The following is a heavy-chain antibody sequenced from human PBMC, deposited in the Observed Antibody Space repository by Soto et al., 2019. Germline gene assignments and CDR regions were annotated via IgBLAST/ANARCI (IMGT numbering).Heavy chain of an antibody. CDR1: GGTFSSYA. V-gene: IGHV1-69*01. J-gene: IGHJ6*02. CDR3: ARPVSRVVVNYYYYGMDV. Sequence: QVQLVQSGAEVKKPGSSVKVSCKASGGTFSSYAISWVRQAPGQGREWMGGIIPIFGTANYAQKFQGRVTITADESTSTAYMELSSLRSEDTAVYYCARPVSRVVVNYYYYGMDVWGQGTTVTVSS. D-gene: IGHD3-22*01. CDR2: IIPIFGTA.